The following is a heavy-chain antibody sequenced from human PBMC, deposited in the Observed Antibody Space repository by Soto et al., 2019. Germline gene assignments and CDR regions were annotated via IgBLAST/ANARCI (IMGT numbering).Heavy chain of an antibody. CDR1: GGTFNSYA. CDR3: ARSTDGYNLRFDY. CDR2: IIPIFGTA. V-gene: IGHV1-69*13. D-gene: IGHD5-12*01. J-gene: IGHJ4*02. Sequence: ASVKVSCKASGGTFNSYAISWVRQAPGQGLEWMGGIIPIFGTANYAQKFQGRVTITADESTSTAYMELSSLRSEDTAVYYCARSTDGYNLRFDYWGQGTLVTGLL.